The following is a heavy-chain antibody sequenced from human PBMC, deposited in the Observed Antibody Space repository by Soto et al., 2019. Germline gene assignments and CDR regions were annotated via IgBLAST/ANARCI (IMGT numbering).Heavy chain of an antibody. Sequence: GGSLRLSCAASGFTFDDYDMSWVRQAPGKGLEWVSGINWNGGSTGYADSVKGRFTISRDNAKNSLYLQMNSLRAEDTALYYCARGWYEKYFDYWGQGTLVTVSS. D-gene: IGHD6-19*01. CDR1: GFTFDDYD. V-gene: IGHV3-20*04. CDR3: ARGWYEKYFDY. CDR2: INWNGGST. J-gene: IGHJ4*02.